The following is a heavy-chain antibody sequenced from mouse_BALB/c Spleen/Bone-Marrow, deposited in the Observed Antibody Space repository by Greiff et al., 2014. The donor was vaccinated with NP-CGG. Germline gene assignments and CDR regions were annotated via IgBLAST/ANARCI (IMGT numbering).Heavy chain of an antibody. CDR3: ARGGAHYYGRGFTY. J-gene: IGHJ3*01. D-gene: IGHD1-2*01. CDR1: GFTFSDYY. V-gene: IGHV5-4*02. CDR2: ISDGGSYT. Sequence: EVNVVESGGNLVKPGGSLKLSCAASGFTFSDYYMYWVRQTPEKRLEWVATISDGGSYTYYPDSVKGRFTISRDNAKNSLYLQMNSLKSEDSAMYYCARGGAHYYGRGFTYWGQGTLVTVSA.